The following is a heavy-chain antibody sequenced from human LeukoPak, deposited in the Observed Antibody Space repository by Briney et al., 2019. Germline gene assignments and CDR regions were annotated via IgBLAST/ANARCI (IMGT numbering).Heavy chain of an antibody. D-gene: IGHD6-6*01. J-gene: IGHJ6*03. CDR1: GFTFSSYS. V-gene: IGHV3-21*04. CDR2: ISSSSYI. Sequence: PGGSLRLSCAASGFTFSSYSMNWVRQAPGKGLEWVSSISSSSYIYYADSVKGRFTISRDNAKNSLYLQMNSLRAEDMALYYCAKASSSYYYYYMDVWGKGTTVTVSS. CDR3: AKASSSYYYYYMDV.